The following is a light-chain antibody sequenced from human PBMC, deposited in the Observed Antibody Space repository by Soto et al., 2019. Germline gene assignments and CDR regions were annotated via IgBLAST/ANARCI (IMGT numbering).Light chain of an antibody. CDR2: DAS. V-gene: IGKV3-11*01. J-gene: IGKJ5*01. CDR3: QQRSNWPIT. Sequence: EIVLTQSPVTLSLSPGERATLSCRASQSVTNSLAWYQQKPGQAPRLLVYDASNRATGIPTRFSGSGSGTDFTLTTSNLEPEDFAVYYCQQRSNWPITFGQGTRLEIK. CDR1: QSVTNS.